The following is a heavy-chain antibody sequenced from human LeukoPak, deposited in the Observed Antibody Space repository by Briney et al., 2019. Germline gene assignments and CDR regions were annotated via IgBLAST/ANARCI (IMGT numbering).Heavy chain of an antibody. J-gene: IGHJ5*02. Sequence: PSETLSLTCTVSGGSFSSSSYYWGRIRQPPGKGREWIGSIYYSGSTYYNPSLKSRVIISVDTSKNQFSLKLSSVTAADTAVYYCAREYSSSRDWFDPWGQGTLVTVSS. CDR1: GGSFSSSSYY. D-gene: IGHD6-6*01. V-gene: IGHV4-39*02. CDR3: AREYSSSRDWFDP. CDR2: IYYSGST.